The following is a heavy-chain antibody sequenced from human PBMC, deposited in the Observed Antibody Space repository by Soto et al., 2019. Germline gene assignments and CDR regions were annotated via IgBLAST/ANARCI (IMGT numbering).Heavy chain of an antibody. Sequence: PGGSLRLSCAASGFTFSSYWMHWVRQAPGKGLVWVSRINSDESRTNYADSVKGRFTISRDNAKNTLYLQMNSLRVEETAVYYCARGVRGAYGLDIWGQGTMVTVSS. CDR3: ARGVRGAYGLDI. CDR2: INSDESRT. CDR1: GFTFSSYW. V-gene: IGHV3-74*01. J-gene: IGHJ3*02. D-gene: IGHD2-21*01.